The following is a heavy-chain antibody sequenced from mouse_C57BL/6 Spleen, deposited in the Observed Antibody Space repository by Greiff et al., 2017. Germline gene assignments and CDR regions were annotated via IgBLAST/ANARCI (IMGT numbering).Heavy chain of an antibody. CDR1: GYAFSSSW. CDR3: AREEITPYYFDY. CDR2: IYPGDGDT. Sequence: QVQLQQSGPELVKPGASVKISCKASGYAFSSSWMNWVKQRPGKGLEWIGRIYPGDGDTNYNGKFKGKAILTADKSSSTDYMQLSSLTSEDSAVYFCAREEITPYYFDYWGQGTTLTVSS. V-gene: IGHV1-82*01. J-gene: IGHJ2*01. D-gene: IGHD1-1*01.